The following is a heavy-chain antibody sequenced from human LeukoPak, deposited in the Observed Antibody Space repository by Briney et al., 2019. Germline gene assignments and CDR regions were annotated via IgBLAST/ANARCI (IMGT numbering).Heavy chain of an antibody. CDR2: IHYSGTT. CDR1: GGSTSSYY. D-gene: IGHD2-15*01. V-gene: IGHV4-59*01. J-gene: IGHJ4*02. Sequence: SETLSLTCTVSGGSTSSYYWSWIRQPPGKGLEWIGYIHYSGTTNYNPSLKSRVTISVDTSKNQFSLKLSSVTAADTAVYYCARGYCSGGTCPWTDWGQGTLVSVSS. CDR3: ARGYCSGGTCPWTD.